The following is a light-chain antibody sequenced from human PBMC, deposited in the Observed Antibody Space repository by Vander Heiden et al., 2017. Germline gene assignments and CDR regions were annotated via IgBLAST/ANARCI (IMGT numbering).Light chain of an antibody. J-gene: IGLJ3*02. CDR2: KDT. CDR1: ILDKKY. CDR3: YSAADNNGV. V-gene: IGLV3-27*01. Sequence: SYELTQPSSVSVSPGRTARITCSGDILDKKYARSFQLKPGEAPVLGSDKDTERTSGIPERFSGSSSGTTVTLTISGAQVEDEADYYCYSAADNNGVFGGGTKLTVL.